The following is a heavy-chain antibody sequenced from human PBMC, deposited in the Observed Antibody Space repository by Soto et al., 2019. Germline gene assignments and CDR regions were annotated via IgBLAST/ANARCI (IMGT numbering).Heavy chain of an antibody. V-gene: IGHV3-30*18. J-gene: IGHJ4*02. D-gene: IGHD3-22*01. CDR2: ISYDGSNK. CDR1: GVTFSSYG. Sequence: QVQLVESGGGVVQPGRSLRLSCAASGVTFSSYGMHWVRQAPGKGLEWVAVISYDGSNKHYADSVKGRFTISRNNLKNTLYRQKKRTRAEDTAVYYCAQDTYYYDRSGYYVFDYRSQRTLVTVSS. CDR3: AQDTYYYDRSGYYVFDY.